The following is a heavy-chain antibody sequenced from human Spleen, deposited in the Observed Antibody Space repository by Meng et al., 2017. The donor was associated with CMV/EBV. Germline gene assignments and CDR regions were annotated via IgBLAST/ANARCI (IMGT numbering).Heavy chain of an antibody. D-gene: IGHD1-26*01. CDR2: IEVYEGNA. J-gene: IGHJ4*02. Sequence: YTFRNQGSTWVRQARGQGLEWMGGIEVYEGNARYPQDPQGKSTITTGQSTSKAYKELRRLRIGDTAVYYWGRGGGVGATSDSPLAYWGQGTLVTVSS. CDR3: GRGGGVGATSDSPLAY. V-gene: IGHV1-18*01. CDR1: YTFRNQG.